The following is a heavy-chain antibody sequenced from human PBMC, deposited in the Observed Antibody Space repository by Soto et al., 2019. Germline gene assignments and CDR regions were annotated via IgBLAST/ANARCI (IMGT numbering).Heavy chain of an antibody. CDR3: ARDGMTTGDT. D-gene: IGHD2-21*02. J-gene: IGHJ4*02. CDR2: VFSSVSA. V-gene: IGHV4-4*07. CDR1: GVSVRSYA. Sequence: SETLSLTCIVSGVSVRSYAWSWVRQPANKGLEWIGRVFSSVSATYNPSLKSRVSISMDTPENRISLKLDSVTAADAGVYFCARDGMTTGDTWGPGTLVTVSS.